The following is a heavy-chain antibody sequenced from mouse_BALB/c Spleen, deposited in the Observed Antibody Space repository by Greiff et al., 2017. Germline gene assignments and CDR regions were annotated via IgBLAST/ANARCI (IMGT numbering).Heavy chain of an antibody. D-gene: IGHD2-1*01. J-gene: IGHJ4*01. V-gene: IGHV5-9*03. CDR3: ARWGNYGDAMDY. CDR1: GFTFSSYT. Sequence: EVQGVESGGGLVKPGGSLKLSCAASGFTFSSYTMSWVRQTPEKRLEWVATISSGGGNTYYPDSVKGRFTISRDNAKNNLYLQMSSLRSEDTALYYCARWGNYGDAMDYWGQGTSVTVSS. CDR2: ISSGGGNT.